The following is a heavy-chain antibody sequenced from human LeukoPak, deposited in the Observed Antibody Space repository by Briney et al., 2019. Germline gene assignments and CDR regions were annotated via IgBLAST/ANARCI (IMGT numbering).Heavy chain of an antibody. CDR2: INHSGST. D-gene: IGHD3-9*01. J-gene: IGHJ4*02. CDR3: ARGRGYDILTGSSFDY. Sequence: SETLSLTCAVYGGSFSGYYWSWIRQPPGKGLEWIGEINHSGSTNYNPSLKSRVTISVDTSKNQFSLKLSSVTAADTAVYYCARGRGYDILTGSSFDYWGQGTLVTVSS. V-gene: IGHV4-34*01. CDR1: GGSFSGYY.